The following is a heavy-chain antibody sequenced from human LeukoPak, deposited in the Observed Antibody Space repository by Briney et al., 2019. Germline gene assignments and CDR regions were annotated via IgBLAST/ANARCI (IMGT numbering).Heavy chain of an antibody. Sequence: SETLSLTCTVSSGSITSTSYCWGWIRQPPGKGLEWIGGIIYSGNTYYNPSLKSRVTISVDTSKNQFSLKLSSVTAADTAVYYCARDYAFDIWGQGTMVTVSS. CDR2: IIYSGNT. CDR3: ARDYAFDI. CDR1: SGSITSTSYC. J-gene: IGHJ3*02. V-gene: IGHV4-39*07.